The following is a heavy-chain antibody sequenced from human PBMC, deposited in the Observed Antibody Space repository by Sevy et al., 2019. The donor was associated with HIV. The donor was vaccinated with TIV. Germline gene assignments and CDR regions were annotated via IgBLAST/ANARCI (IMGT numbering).Heavy chain of an antibody. CDR3: ARPRANYVDHYFFYAMDV. D-gene: IGHD4-17*01. CDR2: ISYDGSDK. CDR1: EFALSNYYA. V-gene: IGHV3-30-3*01. J-gene: IGHJ6*02. Sequence: GGSLRLSCAASEFALSNYYAMHWVRQAPGKGLEWVALISYDGSDKYYADSVKGRFTISRDNFKNTLYLQMNSLTTEDTAVYYCARPRANYVDHYFFYAMDVWGQGTTVTVSS.